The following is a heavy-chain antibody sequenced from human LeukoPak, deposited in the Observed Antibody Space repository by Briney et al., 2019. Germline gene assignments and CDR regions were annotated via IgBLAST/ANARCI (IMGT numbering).Heavy chain of an antibody. CDR3: AKGLGVVIDFLVFDN. J-gene: IGHJ4*02. Sequence: GGSLRLSCAASGFSFSIHDMTWVRQAPGKGLEWVSTISNSGNSTYYADSVKGRFTFSRDNSKNTLYLQMNSLRAEDTAIYYCAKGLGVVIDFLVFDNWGQGTLVTVSS. CDR2: ISNSGNST. V-gene: IGHV3-23*01. D-gene: IGHD3-3*01. CDR1: GFSFSIHD.